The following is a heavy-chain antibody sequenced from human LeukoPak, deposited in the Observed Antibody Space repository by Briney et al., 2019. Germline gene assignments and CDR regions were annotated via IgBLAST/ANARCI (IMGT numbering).Heavy chain of an antibody. CDR2: IYYSGST. Sequence: PSETLSLTCTVSGGSISHYFWSWIRQPPGKPLEWIGYIYYSGSTNYNPSLKSRLTISVDTSKDQFSLKLSSVTAADTAVYYCAKTVAGYWYFDLWGRGTLATVSS. V-gene: IGHV4-59*08. CDR1: GGSISHYF. J-gene: IGHJ2*01. CDR3: AKTVAGYWYFDL. D-gene: IGHD6-19*01.